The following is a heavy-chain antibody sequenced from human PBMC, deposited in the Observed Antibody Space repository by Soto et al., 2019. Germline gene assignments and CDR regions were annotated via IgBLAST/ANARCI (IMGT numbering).Heavy chain of an antibody. CDR1: GGSISSGDYY. J-gene: IGHJ4*02. CDR3: VRIEYSTSSGKFGY. D-gene: IGHD6-6*01. Sequence: PSETLSLTCTVSGGSISSGDYYWSWIRQPPGKGLEWIGYIYYSGSTSYNASLKSRVTISVDTSKNQFFLELTSVTAADTAVYYCVRIEYSTSSGKFGYWGEGTLVTFSS. CDR2: IYYSGST. V-gene: IGHV4-30-4*01.